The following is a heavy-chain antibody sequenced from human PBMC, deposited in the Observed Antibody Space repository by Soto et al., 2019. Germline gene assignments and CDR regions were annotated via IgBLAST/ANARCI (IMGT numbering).Heavy chain of an antibody. CDR2: IGGSGRTT. V-gene: IGHV3-23*01. J-gene: IGHJ4*02. CDR3: ANSRYAFSSGDCYDY. Sequence: EVQLLESGGGLVQPGGSLSLSCAASAFTFNNYAMSWVRQAPGQGLEWFSGIGGSGRTTYYADSVKGRFTISRDNSNNTLFLQMNNLRAEDTAVYYCANSRYAFSSGDCYDYWGQGTLVTVAS. D-gene: IGHD3-22*01. CDR1: AFTFNNYA.